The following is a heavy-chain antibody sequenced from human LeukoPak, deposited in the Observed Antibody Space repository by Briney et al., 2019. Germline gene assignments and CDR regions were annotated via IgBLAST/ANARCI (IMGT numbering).Heavy chain of an antibody. CDR2: ISSSSSYI. J-gene: IGHJ4*02. D-gene: IGHD1-26*01. V-gene: IGHV3-21*01. CDR3: AREVGSHYRLDY. Sequence: GGSLRLSCAASGFTFSSYSMNWVRQAPGKGLEWFSSISSSSSYIYYADSVKGRFTISRDNAKNSLYLQMNSLRAEDTAVYYCAREVGSHYRLDYWGQGTLVTVSS. CDR1: GFTFSSYS.